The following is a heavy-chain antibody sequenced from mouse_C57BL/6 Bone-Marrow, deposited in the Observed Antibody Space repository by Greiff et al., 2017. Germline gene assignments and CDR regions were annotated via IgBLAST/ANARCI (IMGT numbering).Heavy chain of an antibody. CDR3: ARYGYYVPWYFDV. CDR1: GYTFTSYW. D-gene: IGHD2-3*01. CDR2: IYPDSGST. Sequence: QVQLQQPGAELVKPGASVKMSCKASGYTFTSYWITWVKQRPGQGLEWIGDIYPDSGSTNYNEKFKSKATMPVDTSSSTAYMQLSSLTSEDSAVYYCARYGYYVPWYFDVWGTGTTVTVSS. J-gene: IGHJ1*03. V-gene: IGHV1-55*01.